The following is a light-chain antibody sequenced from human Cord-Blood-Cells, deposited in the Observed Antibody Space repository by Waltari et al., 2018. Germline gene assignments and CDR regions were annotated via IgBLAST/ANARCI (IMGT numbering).Light chain of an antibody. CDR3: QQRSNWPPYT. Sequence: EIVLTQSPATLSLSPGERATLSCRASQSVSSYFAWYQQKPGQAPRLLIYDASNRATGIPAGFSGSGSGTDFTLTISSLEPEDFAVYYCQQRSNWPPYTFGQGTKLEIK. V-gene: IGKV3-11*01. CDR2: DAS. CDR1: QSVSSY. J-gene: IGKJ2*01.